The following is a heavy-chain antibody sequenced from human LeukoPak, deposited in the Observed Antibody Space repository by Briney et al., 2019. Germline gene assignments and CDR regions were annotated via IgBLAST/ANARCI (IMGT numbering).Heavy chain of an antibody. Sequence: GGSLRLSCAASGFTFDDYAMHWVRQAPGRGLEWVSGISWNSGSIGYADSVKGRFTISRDNAKNSLYLQMSSLRAEDMALYYCAKGYCSSTSCFFDYWGQGTLVTVSS. D-gene: IGHD2-2*01. CDR1: GFTFDDYA. V-gene: IGHV3-9*03. CDR2: ISWNSGSI. J-gene: IGHJ4*02. CDR3: AKGYCSSTSCFFDY.